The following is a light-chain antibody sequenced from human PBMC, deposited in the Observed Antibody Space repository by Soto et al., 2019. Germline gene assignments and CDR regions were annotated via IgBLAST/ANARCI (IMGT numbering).Light chain of an antibody. CDR1: QTIYSY. CDR3: QQTYSIPVT. J-gene: IGKJ2*01. CDR2: AAS. V-gene: IGKV1-39*01. Sequence: DIQLTQSPSSLPTSVGDRVTITCRASQTIYSYLNWYQQKPGQAPKVVIYAASTLKSGVPSRFSGSVSGTDFTLTINNLQPEDLGIYYCQQTYSIPVTFVQGTKLEIK.